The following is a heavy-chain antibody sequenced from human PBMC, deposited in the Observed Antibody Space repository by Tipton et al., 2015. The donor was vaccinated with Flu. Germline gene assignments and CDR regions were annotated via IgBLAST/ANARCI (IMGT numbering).Heavy chain of an antibody. Sequence: QLVQSGGGLVQPGGSLRLSCAASGFTFSNYWMSWVRQAPGKGLEWVANIKQDGSEIHYVDSVKGRFTISRDNAKNSLYLQMNSLRVEDTAVYYCARKIADEWGQGTLVTVSS. J-gene: IGHJ4*02. CDR3: ARKIADE. D-gene: IGHD6-13*01. CDR2: IKQDGSEI. V-gene: IGHV3-7*01. CDR1: GFTFSNYW.